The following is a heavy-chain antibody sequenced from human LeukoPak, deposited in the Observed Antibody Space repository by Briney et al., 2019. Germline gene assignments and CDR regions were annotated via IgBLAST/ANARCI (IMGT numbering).Heavy chain of an antibody. J-gene: IGHJ4*02. D-gene: IGHD5-12*01. CDR3: ARALSGSRVTDY. CDR1: GDSIIGYY. CDR2: IYYSGST. V-gene: IGHV4-59*01. Sequence: PSETLSLTCTISGDSIIGYYWSWIRQSPGESLEWIGYIYYSGSTHYNPSLESRVTISQDTSKTQFFLSLRSVTAADTAVYYCARALSGSRVTDYWGQGILVTVSS.